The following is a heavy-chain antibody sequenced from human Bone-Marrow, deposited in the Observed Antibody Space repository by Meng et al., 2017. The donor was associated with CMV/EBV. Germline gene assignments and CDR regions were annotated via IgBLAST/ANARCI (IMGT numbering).Heavy chain of an antibody. CDR3: ARGGLRQLGGNYYYSMDV. Sequence: GGSLRLSCAASGFTFSSYSMNWVRQAPGKGLEWVSSISSSSSYIYYADSVKGRFTISRDNSKNTLYLQMNSLCAENTAVYYCARGGLRQLGGNYYYSMDVWGQGTTVTVSS. V-gene: IGHV3-21*01. J-gene: IGHJ6*02. CDR2: ISSSSSYI. D-gene: IGHD6-6*01. CDR1: GFTFSSYS.